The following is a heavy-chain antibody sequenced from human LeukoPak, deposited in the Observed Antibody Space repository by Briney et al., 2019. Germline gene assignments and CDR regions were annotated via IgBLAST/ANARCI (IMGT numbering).Heavy chain of an antibody. CDR2: IYYSGST. V-gene: IGHV4-59*01. Sequence: SETLSLTCTVSGGSISSYYWSWIRQPPGKELEWIGYIYYSGSTNYNPSLKSRVTISVDTSKNQFSLKLSSVTAADTTVYYCARVETRDGYNYGYFDYWGQGTLVTVSS. CDR3: ARVETRDGYNYGYFDY. J-gene: IGHJ4*02. D-gene: IGHD5-24*01. CDR1: GGSISSYY.